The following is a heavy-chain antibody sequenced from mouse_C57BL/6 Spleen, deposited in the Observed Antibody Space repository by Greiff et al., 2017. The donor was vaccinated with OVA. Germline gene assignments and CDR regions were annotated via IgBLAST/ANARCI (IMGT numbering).Heavy chain of an antibody. J-gene: IGHJ4*01. CDR3: ARDYYGSSYDYAMDY. D-gene: IGHD1-1*01. Sequence: EVKLVESGGGLVKPGGSLKLSCAASGFNFSDYGMHWVRQAPEKGLEWVAYISSGSSTIYYADTVKGRFTISRDNAKNTLFLQMTSLRSEDTAMYYCARDYYGSSYDYAMDYWGQGTSVTVSS. CDR2: ISSGSSTI. CDR1: GFNFSDYG. V-gene: IGHV5-17*01.